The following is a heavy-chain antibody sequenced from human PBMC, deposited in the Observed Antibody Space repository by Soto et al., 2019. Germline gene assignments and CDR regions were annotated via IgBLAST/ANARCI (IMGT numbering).Heavy chain of an antibody. CDR2: ISGSGGST. Sequence: EVQLLESGGGLVQPGGSLRLSCAASGFTFSSYAMSWVRQAPGKGLELVSAISGSGGSTYYADSVKGRFTISRDNSKNTLYLQMNSLRAEDTAVYYCANYESIAAAGSQFDYWGQGTLVTVSS. D-gene: IGHD6-13*01. J-gene: IGHJ4*02. V-gene: IGHV3-23*01. CDR3: ANYESIAAAGSQFDY. CDR1: GFTFSSYA.